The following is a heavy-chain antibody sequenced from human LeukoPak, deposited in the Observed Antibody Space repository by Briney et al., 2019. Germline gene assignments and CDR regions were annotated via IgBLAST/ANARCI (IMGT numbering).Heavy chain of an antibody. D-gene: IGHD6-19*01. CDR1: GGSISSSSYY. CDR2: IYYSGST. Sequence: SETLSLTCTVSGGSISSSSYYWGWIRQPPGKGLEWIGSIYYSGSTYYNPSLKSRVTISVDTSKNQFSLKLSSVTAADTAVYYCARLIAVAGQRYFDYWGQGTLVTVSS. V-gene: IGHV4-39*01. CDR3: ARLIAVAGQRYFDY. J-gene: IGHJ4*02.